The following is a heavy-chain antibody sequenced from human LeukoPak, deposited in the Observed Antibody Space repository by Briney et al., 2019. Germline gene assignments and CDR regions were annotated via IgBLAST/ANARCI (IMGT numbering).Heavy chain of an antibody. CDR1: GGSISSGGYY. J-gene: IGHJ4*02. D-gene: IGHD3-22*01. CDR3: ALDGSGYYSDY. Sequence: SETLSLTCTVSGGSISSGGYYWSWIRQPPGKGLEWIGYIYYSGSTYYNPSLKSRVTISVDTSKNQFSLKLSSVTAADTAVYYCALDGSGYYSDYWGQGTLVTVSS. V-gene: IGHV4-30-4*08. CDR2: IYYSGST.